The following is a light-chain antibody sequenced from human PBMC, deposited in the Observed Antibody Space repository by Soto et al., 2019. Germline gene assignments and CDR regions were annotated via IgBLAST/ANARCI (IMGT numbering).Light chain of an antibody. J-gene: IGKJ3*01. CDR2: DAS. V-gene: IGKV3-11*01. Sequence: EIVLTQSPATLSLSPGERATLSCRASQSVSSYLAWYQQKPGQAPRLLIYDASNRATGIPARFSGSASGTDFTLTISSLEPEDFAVYYCPQRSNWPPIFTFGPGTKVDIK. CDR3: PQRSNWPPIFT. CDR1: QSVSSY.